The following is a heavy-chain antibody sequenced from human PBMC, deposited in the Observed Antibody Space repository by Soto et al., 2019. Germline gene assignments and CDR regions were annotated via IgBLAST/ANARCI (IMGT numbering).Heavy chain of an antibody. D-gene: IGHD6-13*01. CDR2: INHSGST. CDR1: GGSFSGYY. J-gene: IGHJ4*02. Sequence: PSETLSLTCALCGGSFSGYYWSWFRKPPGKELEWIGEINHSGSTNYNPSLKSRVTISVDTSKNQFSLKLSSVTASDTAVYFCARGGSRRIRAAAKPQDYWRQGTLVTVSS. V-gene: IGHV4-34*01. CDR3: ARGGSRRIRAAAKPQDY.